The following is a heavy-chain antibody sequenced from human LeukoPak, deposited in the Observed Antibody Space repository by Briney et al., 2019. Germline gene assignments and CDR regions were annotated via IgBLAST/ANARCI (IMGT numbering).Heavy chain of an antibody. Sequence: GGSLRLSCAASGFTFSSYAMSWVRQAPGKGLEWVSAISGSGGSTYYADSVKGRFTISRDNSKNTLYLQMNSLRAEDTAVYYCAKEVVVVITTPTEAGFDYWGQGTLVTVSS. CDR2: ISGSGGST. J-gene: IGHJ4*02. V-gene: IGHV3-23*01. CDR1: GFTFSSYA. D-gene: IGHD3-22*01. CDR3: AKEVVVVITTPTEAGFDY.